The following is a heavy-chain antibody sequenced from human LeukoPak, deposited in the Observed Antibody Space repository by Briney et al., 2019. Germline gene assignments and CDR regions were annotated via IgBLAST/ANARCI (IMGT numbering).Heavy chain of an antibody. D-gene: IGHD4-17*01. V-gene: IGHV4-61*02. CDR3: AREPYDMTMVTTDDDY. J-gene: IGHJ4*02. CDR2: IYTSGST. CDR1: GGSISSGSYY. Sequence: PSETLSLTCTVSGGSISSGSYYWSWIRQPAGKGLEWIGRIYTSGSTNYNPSLKSRVTISVDTSKNQFSLKLSSVTAADTAVYYCAREPYDMTMVTTDDDYWGQGTLVTVSS.